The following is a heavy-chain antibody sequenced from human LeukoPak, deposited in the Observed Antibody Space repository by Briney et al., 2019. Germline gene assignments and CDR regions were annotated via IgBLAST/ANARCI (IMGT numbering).Heavy chain of an antibody. D-gene: IGHD2-15*01. J-gene: IGHJ6*03. V-gene: IGHV1-46*01. CDR2: INPSGGST. CDR3: ASPPVPQEAAITPGYFYYYMDV. Sequence: ASVKVSCKASGYTFTSYYMHWVRQATGQGLEWRGIINPSGGSTSYAQKFQGRVTMTRDTSTSTVYMELSSLRSEDTAVYYCASPPVPQEAAITPGYFYYYMDVWGKGTTVTVSS. CDR1: GYTFTSYY.